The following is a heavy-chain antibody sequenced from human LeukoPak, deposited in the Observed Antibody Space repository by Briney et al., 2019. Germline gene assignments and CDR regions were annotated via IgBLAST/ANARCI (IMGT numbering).Heavy chain of an antibody. D-gene: IGHD3-22*01. J-gene: IGHJ4*02. CDR2: INWNGGSR. CDR3: SRSRHSYDSSGFPHY. Sequence: PGGSLRLSCAASGFTFDDYVMSWVRQAPGKGLEWVSGINWNGGSREYADSVKGLFTISRHNANNSLYLQMNSLRAEDTALYYCSRSRHSYDSSGFPHYWGQGTLVTVSS. CDR1: GFTFDDYV. V-gene: IGHV3-20*04.